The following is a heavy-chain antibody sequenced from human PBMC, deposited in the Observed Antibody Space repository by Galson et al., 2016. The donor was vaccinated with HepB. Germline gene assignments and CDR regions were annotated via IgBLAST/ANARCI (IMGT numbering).Heavy chain of an antibody. CDR3: ARPYYYNRSGYFFFDH. J-gene: IGHJ4*02. V-gene: IGHV2-5*02. Sequence: PALVKPTQTLTLTCTFSGFSLESDGGGVGWIRQPPGKGLEWLALIYWDDDKRYSPSLKTRLTLTKDTSKNQVVLRMTNMDPVDTATYFCARPYYYNRSGYFFFDHWGQGALVTVSS. D-gene: IGHD3-22*01. CDR2: IYWDDDK. CDR1: GFSLESDGGG.